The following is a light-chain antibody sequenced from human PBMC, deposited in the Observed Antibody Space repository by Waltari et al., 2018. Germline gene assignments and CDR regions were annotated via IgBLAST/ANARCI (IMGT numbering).Light chain of an antibody. CDR3: QQYGASPVT. Sequence: EIVLTQSPDTLSLSPGERATLSCRASHTVSSSYLAWYQQKPGQAPRHLIYGASTRGTGGPDRCSGSGSGTDFSLTISRLEPEDFAVYYCQQYGASPVTFGQGTRLEI. J-gene: IGKJ5*01. CDR1: HTVSSSY. V-gene: IGKV3-20*01. CDR2: GAS.